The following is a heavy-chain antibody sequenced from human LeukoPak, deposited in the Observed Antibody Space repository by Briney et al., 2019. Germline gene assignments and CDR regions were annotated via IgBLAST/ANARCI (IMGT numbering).Heavy chain of an antibody. CDR2: IYYSGST. CDR1: GGSISSYY. V-gene: IGHV4-59*12. J-gene: IGHJ4*02. Sequence: SETLSLTCTVSGGSISSYYWSWIRQPPGKGLEWIGYIYYSGSTYYNPSLKSRVTISVDTSKNQFSLKLSSVTAADTAVYYCARAVQWLTQFDYWGQGTLVTVSS. D-gene: IGHD6-19*01. CDR3: ARAVQWLTQFDY.